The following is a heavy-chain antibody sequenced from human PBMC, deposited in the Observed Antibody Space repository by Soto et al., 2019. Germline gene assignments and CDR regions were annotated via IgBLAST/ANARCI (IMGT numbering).Heavy chain of an antibody. Sequence: SETLSLTCTVSGGSISSSSYYWGWIRQPPGKGLEWIGSIYYSGSTYYNPSLKSRVTISVDTSKNQFSLRLSSVTAADTAVYYCARPGEYCISISCAPFVAFDIWGQGTMVTVSS. V-gene: IGHV4-39*01. CDR2: IYYSGST. CDR1: GGSISSSSYY. CDR3: ARPGEYCISISCAPFVAFDI. D-gene: IGHD2-2*01. J-gene: IGHJ3*02.